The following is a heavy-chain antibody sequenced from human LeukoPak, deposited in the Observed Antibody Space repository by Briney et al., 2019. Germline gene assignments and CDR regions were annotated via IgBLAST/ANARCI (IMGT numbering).Heavy chain of an antibody. J-gene: IGHJ4*02. CDR1: GFTFSTYT. D-gene: IGHD7-27*01. CDR3: SIDPNWGTHS. V-gene: IGHV3-23*01. CDR2: IGSSGGGI. Sequence: GGSLRLSCAASGFTFSTYTMYWVRHPPGKRLEWVSIIGSSGGGIHYADSVKGRFTISRDNSKNALYLQMNSLRVEDTAVYYCSIDPNWGTHSWGQGGLVTGSS.